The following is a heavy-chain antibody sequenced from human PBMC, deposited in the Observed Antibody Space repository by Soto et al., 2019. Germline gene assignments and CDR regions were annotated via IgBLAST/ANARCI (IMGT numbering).Heavy chain of an antibody. CDR3: VKWIGFGDS. CDR2: FSGGRGGT. CDR1: GFSISEYG. D-gene: IGHD2-2*03. V-gene: IGHV3-23*01. J-gene: IGHJ4*02. Sequence: EVQLLESGGGSVQPGGSLKLSCAVSGFSISEYGVTWVRQPPGKGLEWVSGFSGGRGGTFYADSVRGRFTISRDNSRNMVYLQMDSLGVEDTAVYYCVKWIGFGDSWGQGTLVTVSS.